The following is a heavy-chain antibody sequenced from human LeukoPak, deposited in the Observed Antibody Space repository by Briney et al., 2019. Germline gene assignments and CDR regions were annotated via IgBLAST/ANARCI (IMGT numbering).Heavy chain of an antibody. Sequence: GGSLRLSCAASGVAFSSYSMNWVRQAPGKGLEWVSYVSSSSSTIYYEDSVKGRFTISRDNAKNSLYLQMNSLRAEDTAVYYCARRGDYGFNFDYWGQGTLVTVSS. CDR1: GVAFSSYS. D-gene: IGHD4/OR15-4a*01. J-gene: IGHJ4*02. CDR3: ARRGDYGFNFDY. CDR2: VSSSSSTI. V-gene: IGHV3-48*04.